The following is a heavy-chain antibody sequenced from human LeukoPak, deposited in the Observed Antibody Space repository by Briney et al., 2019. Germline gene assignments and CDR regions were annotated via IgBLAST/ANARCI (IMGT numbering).Heavy chain of an antibody. CDR1: GDSLSRAGYC. D-gene: IGHD3-16*01. CDR2: IYHSGST. V-gene: IGHV4-30-2*01. CDR3: ARPPGWGYPGTYFVF. Sequence: SQTLSLTCVVSGDSLSRAGYCWSSIRLPPGKGLEWIGYIYHSGSTYYNPSLKSRVTISVDRSNNQFSLKLSSVTAAATAEYYCARPPGWGYPGTYFVFWGRAPWSLSPQ. J-gene: IGHJ2*01.